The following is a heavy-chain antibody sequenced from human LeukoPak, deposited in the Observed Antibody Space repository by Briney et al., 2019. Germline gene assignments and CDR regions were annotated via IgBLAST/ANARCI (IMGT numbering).Heavy chain of an antibody. CDR2: MSGDTLST. D-gene: IGHD1-1*01. V-gene: IGHV3-23*01. J-gene: IGHJ5*02. Sequence: PGGSLRLSCVASGFTFRDYAMSWVRQAPGKGLEWVSTMSGDTLSTWYADSVKGRFTITRDNSKNTVYLQMNSLTSDDTALYYCAKKWPTLGGTTVAFEPWGQGTLVTVSS. CDR3: AKKWPTLGGTTVAFEP. CDR1: GFTFRDYA.